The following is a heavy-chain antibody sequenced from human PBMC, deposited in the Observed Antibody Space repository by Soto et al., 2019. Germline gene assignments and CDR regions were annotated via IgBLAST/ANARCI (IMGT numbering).Heavy chain of an antibody. CDR2: IYYSGST. J-gene: IGHJ4*02. Sequence: QVQLQESGPGLVKPPETLSLTCTVSGGSVSSGSYYWCWIRQPPGTGLEGIGYIYYSGSTDYNPSLKSRVTISVDSSKNQFSLKLSSVTAADTAVYYCSRDSSGYPGGYFDYWGQGTLLTVSS. D-gene: IGHD3-22*01. CDR1: GGSVSSGSYY. CDR3: SRDSSGYPGGYFDY. V-gene: IGHV4-61*01.